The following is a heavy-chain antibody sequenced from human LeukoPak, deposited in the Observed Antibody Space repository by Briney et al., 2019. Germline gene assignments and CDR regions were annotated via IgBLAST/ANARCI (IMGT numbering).Heavy chain of an antibody. D-gene: IGHD6-13*01. J-gene: IGHJ6*03. V-gene: IGHV3-7*01. CDR1: GFTFSSYW. CDR3: ARENTLIAAAVPSGYYYYMDV. Sequence: GGSLRLSCAASGFTFSSYWMSWVRQAPGKGLEWVANIKQDGSEKYYVDSVKGRFTISRDNAKNSLYLQMNSLRAEDTAVYYCARENTLIAAAVPSGYYYYMDVWGKGTTVTVSS. CDR2: IKQDGSEK.